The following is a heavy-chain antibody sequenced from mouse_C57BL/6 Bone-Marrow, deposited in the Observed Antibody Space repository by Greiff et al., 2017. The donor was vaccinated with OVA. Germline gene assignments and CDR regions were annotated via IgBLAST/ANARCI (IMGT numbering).Heavy chain of an antibody. CDR3: ARDGFFDY. CDR1: GFTFSSYA. J-gene: IGHJ2*01. CDR2: ISDGGSYT. V-gene: IGHV5-4*01. Sequence: DVHLVESGGGLVKPGGSLKLSCAASGFTFSSYAMSWVRQTPEKRLEWVATISDGGSYTYYPANVKGRFTISRDNAKNNLYLQMSHLKSEDTAMYYCARDGFFDYWGQGTTLTVSS.